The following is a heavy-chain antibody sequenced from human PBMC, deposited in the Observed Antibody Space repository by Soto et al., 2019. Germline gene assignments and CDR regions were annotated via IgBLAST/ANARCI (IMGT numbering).Heavy chain of an antibody. J-gene: IGHJ3*02. V-gene: IGHV3-30*18. D-gene: IGHD6-19*01. CDR1: GFTFSSYG. CDR2: ISYDGSNK. Sequence: VGSLRLSCAASGFTFSSYGMHWVRQAPGKGLEWVAVISYDGSNKYYADPVKGRFTISRDNSKNTLYLQMNSLRAEDTAVYYCAKSSGWYSGAFDIWGQGTMVTVSS. CDR3: AKSSGWYSGAFDI.